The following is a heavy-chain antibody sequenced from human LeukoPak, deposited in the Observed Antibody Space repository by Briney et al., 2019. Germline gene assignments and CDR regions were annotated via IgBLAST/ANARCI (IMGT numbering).Heavy chain of an antibody. V-gene: IGHV3-9*01. CDR2: ISWNSGSI. CDR1: GFTFDDYA. D-gene: IGHD3-16*01. Sequence: PGRSLRLSCAASGFTFDDYAMHWVRQAPGKGLEWVSGISWNSGSIGYADSVKGRFTISRDNAKNSLYLQMNSLRAEDTALYYCALLWGQGEFDYWGQGTLVTVSS. CDR3: ALLWGQGEFDY. J-gene: IGHJ4*02.